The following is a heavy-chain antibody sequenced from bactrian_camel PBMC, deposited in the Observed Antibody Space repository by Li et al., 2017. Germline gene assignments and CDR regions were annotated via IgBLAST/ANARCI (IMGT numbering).Heavy chain of an antibody. J-gene: IGHJ4*01. CDR1: RYMYDNGC. CDR3: AADFGRYCSVDYLLRRANF. D-gene: IGHD1*01. Sequence: HVQLVESGGGSVQAGGSLRLSCAASRYMYDNGCMGWFRQAPGKEREGVATIDTDGSTRYADSVKGRFTISKDNAKNTLYLQIDSLKPEDTAMYYCAADFGRYCSVDYLLRRANFWGQGTQVTVS. V-gene: IGHV3S53*01. CDR2: IDTDGST.